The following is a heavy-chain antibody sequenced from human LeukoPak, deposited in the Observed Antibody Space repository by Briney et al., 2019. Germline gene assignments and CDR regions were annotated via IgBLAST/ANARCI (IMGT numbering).Heavy chain of an antibody. Sequence: GGSLRLSCAASGFTFSSYSMSWDRQAPGKGLEWVANIKQDGSVNNYVDSVKGRFTISRDNAKNSLYLQMNSLRAEDTAVYYCARGGSMIDYWGQGTLVTVSS. V-gene: IGHV3-7*03. CDR2: IKQDGSVN. CDR3: ARGGSMIDY. D-gene: IGHD1-26*01. J-gene: IGHJ4*02. CDR1: GFTFSSYS.